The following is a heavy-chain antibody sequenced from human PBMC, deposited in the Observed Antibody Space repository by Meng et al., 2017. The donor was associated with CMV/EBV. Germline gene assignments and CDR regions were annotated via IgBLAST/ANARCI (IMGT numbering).Heavy chain of an antibody. CDR3: ATGSIVSSPQDAFDI. CDR2: IHYSGGT. Sequence: PESLSPSCTVSGGSISSYYWSWIRQPPGKGLEWIGYIHYSGGTNYDPSLKSRVTISVDPSKNQLSLTLSSVTAADTAVYYCATGSIVSSPQDAFDIWGQGTMVTVSS. V-gene: IGHV4-59*01. D-gene: IGHD2-15*01. J-gene: IGHJ3*02. CDR1: GGSISSYY.